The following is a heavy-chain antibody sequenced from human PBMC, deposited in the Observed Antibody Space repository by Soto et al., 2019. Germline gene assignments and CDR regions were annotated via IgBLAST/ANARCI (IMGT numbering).Heavy chain of an antibody. Sequence: EVQLLESGGGLVQPGGSLRLSCAASGFTFSNYAMSWVRQAPGKGLEWVSTISGGGDSTYYADSVKGRFTISRDNSKNTLYLQVNSVRAEDTAADYCAKRSLTPASMKSPFDYWGQGTLVTVSS. CDR3: AKRSLTPASMKSPFDY. CDR2: ISGGGDST. J-gene: IGHJ4*02. CDR1: GFTFSNYA. V-gene: IGHV3-23*01. D-gene: IGHD2-2*01.